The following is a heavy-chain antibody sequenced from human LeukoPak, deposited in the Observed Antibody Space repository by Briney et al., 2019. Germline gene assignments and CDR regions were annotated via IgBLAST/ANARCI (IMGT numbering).Heavy chain of an antibody. Sequence: GASVKVSCNASGSTFSSYAISWVRQAPGQGLEWMGRIIPILGIANYAQKFQGRVTITADKSTSTAYMELSSLRSEDTAVYYCARGAGGDDFWSGYYHPFYYYYMDVWGKGTTVTVSS. CDR1: GSTFSSYA. CDR2: IIPILGIA. V-gene: IGHV1-69*04. D-gene: IGHD3-3*01. J-gene: IGHJ6*03. CDR3: ARGAGGDDFWSGYYHPFYYYYMDV.